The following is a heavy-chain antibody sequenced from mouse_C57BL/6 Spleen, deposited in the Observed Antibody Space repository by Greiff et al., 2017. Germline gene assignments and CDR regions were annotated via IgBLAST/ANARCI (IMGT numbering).Heavy chain of an antibody. V-gene: IGHV1-53*01. D-gene: IGHD4-1*01. CDR1: GYTFTSYW. Sequence: QVQLQQPGTELVTPWASVKLSCKASGYTFTSYWLHWVPQRPGQGLEWIGNINPSNGGTNYNEKFKSTATLAVDKSSSTAYMQLSSLTSEDSAVYYCARSGNWAWFAYWGQGTLVTVSA. CDR2: INPSNGGT. J-gene: IGHJ3*01. CDR3: ARSGNWAWFAY.